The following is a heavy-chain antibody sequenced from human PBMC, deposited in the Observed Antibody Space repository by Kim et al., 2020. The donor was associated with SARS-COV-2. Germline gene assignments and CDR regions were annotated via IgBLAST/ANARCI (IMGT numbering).Heavy chain of an antibody. J-gene: IGHJ3*02. CDR2: IYHSGST. CDR1: GGSISSSNW. V-gene: IGHV4-4*02. CDR3: ARAPRGITMVRGVIGGNAFDI. Sequence: SETLSLTCAVSGGSISSSNWWSWVRQPPGKGLEWIGEIYHSGSTNYNPSLKSRVTISVDKSKNQFSLKLSSVTAADTAVYYCARAPRGITMVRGVIGGNAFDIWGQGTLVTVSS. D-gene: IGHD3-10*01.